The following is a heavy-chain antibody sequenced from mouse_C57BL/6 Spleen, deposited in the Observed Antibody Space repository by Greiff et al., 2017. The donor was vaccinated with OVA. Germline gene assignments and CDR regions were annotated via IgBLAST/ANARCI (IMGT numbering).Heavy chain of an antibody. CDR1: GFTFSNYW. CDR2: IRLKSDNYAT. J-gene: IGHJ3*01. CDR3: TGLRRAWFAY. Sequence: EVQRVESGGGLVQPGGSMKLSCVASGFTFSNYWMNWVRQSPEKGLEWVAQIRLKSDNYATHYAESVKGRFTISRDESKSSVYLQMNNLRAEDTGIYYCTGLRRAWFAYWGQGTLVTVSA. V-gene: IGHV6-3*01. D-gene: IGHD2-12*01.